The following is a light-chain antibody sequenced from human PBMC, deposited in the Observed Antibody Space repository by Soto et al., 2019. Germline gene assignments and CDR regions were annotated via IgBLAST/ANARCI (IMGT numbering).Light chain of an antibody. V-gene: IGLV2-14*01. J-gene: IGLJ2*01. CDR1: SSDVGGYNY. Sequence: QSALTQPASVSGSPGQSITISCTGTSSDVGGYNYVSWYQQHPGKAPKLMIYDVSNRPSGVSNRFSVSKSGNTASLTISGLQAEDEADYYCSSYTSSSTVVFGGGTKRTVL. CDR2: DVS. CDR3: SSYTSSSTVV.